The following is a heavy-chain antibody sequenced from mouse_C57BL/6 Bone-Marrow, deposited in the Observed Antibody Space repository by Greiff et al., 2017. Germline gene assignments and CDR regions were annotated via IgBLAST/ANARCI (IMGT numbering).Heavy chain of an antibody. CDR3: ARQGRYSNYFDY. J-gene: IGHJ2*01. CDR1: GFSLTSYG. D-gene: IGHD2-5*01. CDR2: IWSGGST. Sequence: VQLQQSGPGLVQPSQSLSITCTVSGFSLTSYGVHWVRQSPGKGLEWLGVIWSGGSTDYNAAFISSLSISKDNSKCHAFYITSSLQAYDTAIYYCARQGRYSNYFDYWGQGTTLTVSS. V-gene: IGHV2-2*01.